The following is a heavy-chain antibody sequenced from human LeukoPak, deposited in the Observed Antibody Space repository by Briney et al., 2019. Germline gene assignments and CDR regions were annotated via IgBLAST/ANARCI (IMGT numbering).Heavy chain of an antibody. CDR1: GGTFSSYA. CDR2: IIPILGIA. J-gene: IGHJ4*02. V-gene: IGHV1-69*04. CDR3: AGLYYYDSSGYSYFDY. D-gene: IGHD3-22*01. Sequence: SVKVSCKASGGTFSSYAIGWVRQAPGQGLEWMGRIIPILGIANYAQKFQGRVTITADKSTSTAYMELSSLRSEDTAVYYCAGLYYYDSSGYSYFDYWGQGTLVTVSS.